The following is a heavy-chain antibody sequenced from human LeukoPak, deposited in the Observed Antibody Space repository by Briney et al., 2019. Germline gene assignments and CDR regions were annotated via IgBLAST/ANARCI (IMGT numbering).Heavy chain of an antibody. J-gene: IGHJ6*02. D-gene: IGHD1-14*01. CDR3: ARVLGTRLTNYYYYGMDV. CDR1: GYTFTGYY. CDR2: INPNSGGT. Sequence: GASVKVSFTASGYTFTGYYMHWVRQAPGQGLEWMGRINPNSGGTNYAQKFQGRVTMTRDTSISTAYMELSRLRSDDTAVYYCARVLGTRLTNYYYYGMDVWGQGTTVTVSS. V-gene: IGHV1-2*06.